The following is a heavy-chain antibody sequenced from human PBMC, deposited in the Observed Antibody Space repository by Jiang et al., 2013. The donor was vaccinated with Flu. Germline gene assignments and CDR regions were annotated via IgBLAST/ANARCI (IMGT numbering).Heavy chain of an antibody. CDR1: GGSISSGDYY. CDR3: ARGTDYDVLTGASYLLDY. CDR2: IYHSGSA. V-gene: IGHV4-30-4*08. J-gene: IGHJ4*02. Sequence: SQTLSLTCTVSGGSISSGDYYWGWIRQPPGKGLEYIGYIYHSGSAYYSPSLESRVTISVDTSKNQFPLKVRSVTAADTAVYYCARGTDYDVLTGASYLLDYWGQGILVTVSS. D-gene: IGHD3-9*01.